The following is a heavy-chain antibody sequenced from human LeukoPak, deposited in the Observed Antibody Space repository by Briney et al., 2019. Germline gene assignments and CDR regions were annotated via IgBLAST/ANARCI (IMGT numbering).Heavy chain of an antibody. CDR2: ISYDGSNK. D-gene: IGHD4-23*01. J-gene: IGHJ4*02. V-gene: IGHV3-30*18. CDR1: GFPFSSYA. CDR3: AKDGILITTVVTPYYFDY. Sequence: GGSLRLSCAASGFPFSSYAMSWVRQAPGKGLEWVAVISYDGSNKYYADSVKGRFTIPRDNSKNTLYLQMNSLRAEDTAVYYCAKDGILITTVVTPYYFDYWGQGTLVTVSS.